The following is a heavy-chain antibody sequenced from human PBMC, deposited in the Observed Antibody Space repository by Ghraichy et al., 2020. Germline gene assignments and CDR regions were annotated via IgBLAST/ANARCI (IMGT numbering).Heavy chain of an antibody. J-gene: IGHJ4*02. V-gene: IGHV3-33*01. CDR1: GFTFSSYG. Sequence: GGSLRLSCAASGFTFSSYGMHWVRQAPGKGLEWVAVIWYDGSNKYYADSVKGRFTISRDNSKNTLYLQMNSLRAEDTAVYYCARGGYSYGNDYWGQGTLVTVSS. CDR2: IWYDGSNK. CDR3: ARGGYSYGNDY. D-gene: IGHD5-18*01.